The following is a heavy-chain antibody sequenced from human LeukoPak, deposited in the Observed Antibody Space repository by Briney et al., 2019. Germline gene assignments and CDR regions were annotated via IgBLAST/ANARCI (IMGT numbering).Heavy chain of an antibody. CDR3: TRMTTGHDY. CDR2: INHSGYT. V-gene: IGHV4-34*01. J-gene: IGHJ4*02. Sequence: PSETLSLTCAVSGVSFNDYYWSWVRQTPGKGLEWIGEINHSGYTNDSPSLKSRVTLSIDTSRKQFPLNLRSVTVADTGIYYCTRMTTGHDYWGQGTLVTVSS. CDR1: GVSFNDYY. D-gene: IGHD4-17*01.